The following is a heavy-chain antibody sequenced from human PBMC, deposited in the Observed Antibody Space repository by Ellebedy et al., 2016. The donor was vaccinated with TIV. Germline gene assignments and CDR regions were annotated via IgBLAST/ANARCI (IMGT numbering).Heavy chain of an antibody. J-gene: IGHJ4*02. V-gene: IGHV5-51*01. D-gene: IGHD6-6*01. CDR2: IYAGDSET. Sequence: GESLKISCKGSGYSFTSYWIAWVRQMPGKGLEWMGIIYAGDSETRYSPSFQGHVTISADKSISTAYLQWSSLKASDTAMYYCARIDGEYSVDYWGQGTLVTVSS. CDR3: ARIDGEYSVDY. CDR1: GYSFTSYW.